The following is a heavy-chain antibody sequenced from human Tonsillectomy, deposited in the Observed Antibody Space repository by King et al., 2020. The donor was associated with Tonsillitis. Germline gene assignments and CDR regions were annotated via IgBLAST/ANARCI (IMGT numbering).Heavy chain of an antibody. D-gene: IGHD3-10*01. J-gene: IGHJ5*02. CDR3: ARHARFGELYWFDP. V-gene: IGHV4-39*01. CDR1: GGSISSSSYY. Sequence: QLQLQESGPGLVKPSETLSLTCTVSGGSISSSSYYWGWIRQPPGKGLEWIGSMYYSGSTYYNPSLESRVIISVDSSKNQFSLRLTSVTAADTAMYYCARHARFGELYWFDPWGQGTMVTVSS. CDR2: MYYSGST.